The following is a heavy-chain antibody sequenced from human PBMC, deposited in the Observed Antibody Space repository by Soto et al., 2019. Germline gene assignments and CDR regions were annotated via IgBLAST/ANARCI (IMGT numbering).Heavy chain of an antibody. J-gene: IGHJ6*02. Sequence: QVQLVQSGAEVKNPGSSVKVSCKASGDTFSSYAISWVRQAPGQGLEWMGGIIPIFGTANYAQKVQGRVTITADESTSTAYMELSSLRSEDTAVYYCARDGSGYRSRASPMDVWGQGTTVTVYS. V-gene: IGHV1-69*01. CDR3: ARDGSGYRSRASPMDV. CDR1: GDTFSSYA. CDR2: IIPIFGTA. D-gene: IGHD3-22*01.